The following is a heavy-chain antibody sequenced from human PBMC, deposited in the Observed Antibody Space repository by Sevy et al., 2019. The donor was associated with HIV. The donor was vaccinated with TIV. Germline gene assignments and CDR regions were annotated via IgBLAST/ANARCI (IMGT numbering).Heavy chain of an antibody. J-gene: IGHJ6*02. V-gene: IGHV1-69*13. Sequence: ASVKVSCKTSGGTFSRHAISWVRQAPGQGLEWMGGIIPIFGRGNYAQQFQGRVTITGDESTSTTYMELSSLRSDDTAVYYGARGRDDSAVVPAVRLYYQYGMDVWGQGTTVTVSS. CDR3: ARGRDDSAVVPAVRLYYQYGMDV. CDR1: GGTFSRHA. CDR2: IIPIFGRG. D-gene: IGHD2-2*01.